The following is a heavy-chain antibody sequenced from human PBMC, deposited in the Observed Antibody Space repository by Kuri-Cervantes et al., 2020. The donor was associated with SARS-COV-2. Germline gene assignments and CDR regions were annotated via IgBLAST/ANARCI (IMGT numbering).Heavy chain of an antibody. J-gene: IGHJ6*03. D-gene: IGHD3-10*01. CDR1: GFIFGAYS. CDR2: ISSNYNYL. V-gene: IGHV3-21*01. Sequence: GGSLRLSCVTSGFIFGAYSMTWVRQAPGRGLEWVSSISSNYNYLYYTDSVKGRFTISRDNPRNSLYLQMNSLRAEDTAVYYCARDFEEYDILVDYYYYMDVWGKGTTVTVSS. CDR3: ARDFEEYDILVDYYYYMDV.